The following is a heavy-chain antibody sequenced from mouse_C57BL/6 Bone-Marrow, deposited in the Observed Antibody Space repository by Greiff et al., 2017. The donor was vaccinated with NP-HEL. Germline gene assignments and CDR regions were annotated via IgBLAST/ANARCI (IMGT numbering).Heavy chain of an antibody. CDR2: IYPRSGNT. D-gene: IGHD2-2*01. CDR3: ARVLLWLRRGFYFDY. CDR1: GYTFTSYG. J-gene: IGHJ2*01. Sequence: VHLVESGAELARPGASVKLSCKASGYTFTSYGISWVKQRPGQGLEWIGEIYPRSGNTYYNEKFKGKATLTADKSSSTAYMELRSLTSEDSAVYFCARVLLWLRRGFYFDYWGQGTTLTVSS. V-gene: IGHV1-81*01.